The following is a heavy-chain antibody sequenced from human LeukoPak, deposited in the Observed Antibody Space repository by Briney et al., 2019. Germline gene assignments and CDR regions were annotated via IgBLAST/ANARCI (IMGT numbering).Heavy chain of an antibody. CDR2: INSDGRST. V-gene: IGHV3-74*01. D-gene: IGHD5-18*01. CDR1: GFTFSSSW. Sequence: PGGSLRLSCAASGFTFSSSWMNWVRQAPGKGLVWVSRINSDGRSTTYADSVKGRFTISRDNAKNTLYLQMNSLRAEDTAVYYCARVRGYSYGDAFDIWGQGTMVTVSS. J-gene: IGHJ3*02. CDR3: ARVRGYSYGDAFDI.